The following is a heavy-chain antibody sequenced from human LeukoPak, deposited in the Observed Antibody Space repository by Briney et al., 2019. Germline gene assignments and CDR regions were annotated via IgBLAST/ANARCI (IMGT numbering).Heavy chain of an antibody. J-gene: IGHJ4*02. D-gene: IGHD3-16*01. CDR1: GGSISSYY. CDR2: NYYSGST. Sequence: SETLSLTCTVSGGSISSYYWSWIRQPPGKGLEWIGYNYYSGSTNYNPSLKSRVTISVDTSKNQFSLKLSSVTAADTAVYYCARGGRGSDYWGQGTLVTVSS. CDR3: ARGGRGSDY. V-gene: IGHV4-59*01.